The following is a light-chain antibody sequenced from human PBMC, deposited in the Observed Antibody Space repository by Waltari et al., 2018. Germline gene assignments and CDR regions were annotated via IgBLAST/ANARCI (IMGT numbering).Light chain of an antibody. Sequence: DIVLTQFPGTLSLSAGERATLSFRASPSIGKYLAWYQLRPGQAPRLLIYDAYIRAAGIPDRFSGSRSGTDFSLTISRLEPDDFAMYYCQHYVRLPVTFGQGTKVEIK. CDR1: PSIGKY. J-gene: IGKJ1*01. V-gene: IGKV3-20*01. CDR3: QHYVRLPVT. CDR2: DAY.